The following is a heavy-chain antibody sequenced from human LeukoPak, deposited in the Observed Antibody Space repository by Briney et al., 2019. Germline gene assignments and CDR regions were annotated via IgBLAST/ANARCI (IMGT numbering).Heavy chain of an antibody. CDR3: ARSIGRSSGYLYFDY. Sequence: ASVKVSCKAPGGTFSSYAISWVRQAPGQGLEWMGRIIPIFGTANYAQKFQGRVTITTDESTSTAYMELSSLRSEDTAVYYRARSIGRSSGYLYFDYWGQGTLVTVSS. J-gene: IGHJ4*02. CDR1: GGTFSSYA. D-gene: IGHD3-22*01. CDR2: IIPIFGTA. V-gene: IGHV1-69*05.